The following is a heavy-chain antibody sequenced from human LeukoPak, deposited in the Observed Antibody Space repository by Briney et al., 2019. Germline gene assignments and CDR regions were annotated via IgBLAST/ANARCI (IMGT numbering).Heavy chain of an antibody. J-gene: IGHJ6*02. CDR2: ISGSGGST. CDR1: GFTFSSYA. V-gene: IGHV3-23*01. CDR3: AKSNSSYYYYYGMDV. D-gene: IGHD6-6*01. Sequence: GRSLRLSCAASGFTFSSYAMSWVRQAPGKGLEWVSAISGSGGSTYYADSVKGRFTISRDNSKNTLYLQMNSLRAEDTAVYYCAKSNSSYYYYYGMDVWGQGTTVTVSS.